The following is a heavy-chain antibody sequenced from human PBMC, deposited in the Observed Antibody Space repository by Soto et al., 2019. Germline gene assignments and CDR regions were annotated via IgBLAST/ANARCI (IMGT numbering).Heavy chain of an antibody. V-gene: IGHV4-31*03. Sequence: QVQLQESGPGLVKPSQTLSLTCTVSGGSISSGGYYWSWIRQHPGKGLEWIAYIYYSGSTYYNPSLKSRVTISVDTSKNQFSLKLSSVTAADTAVYYCARGSRDDYGDNTPPSASGWFDPWGQGTLVTVSS. D-gene: IGHD4-17*01. CDR1: GGSISSGGYY. CDR2: IYYSGST. J-gene: IGHJ5*02. CDR3: ARGSRDDYGDNTPPSASGWFDP.